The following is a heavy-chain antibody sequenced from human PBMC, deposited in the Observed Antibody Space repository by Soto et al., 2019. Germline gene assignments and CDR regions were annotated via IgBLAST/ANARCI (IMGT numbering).Heavy chain of an antibody. V-gene: IGHV1-46*01. J-gene: IGHJ5*02. CDR2: INPHGGST. Sequence: ASVMVSCRAPRDTFTSYYINWVRQAPGQGLEWMGVINPHGGSTAYAQKFKGRVTLTRDTSASKVYMEVSSLTSEDTAMYYWARSSGGNFGIIIEGTNWFAPWGQGTLVTVSS. CDR1: RDTFTSYY. CDR3: ARSSGGNFGIIIEGTNWFAP. D-gene: IGHD1-26*01.